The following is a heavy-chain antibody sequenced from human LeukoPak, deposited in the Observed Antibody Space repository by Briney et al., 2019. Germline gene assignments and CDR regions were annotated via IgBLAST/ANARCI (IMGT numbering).Heavy chain of an antibody. CDR3: ARENSYGAPLDY. CDR1: GFPFTNYA. V-gene: IGHV3-30*03. Sequence: GGSLRLSCAASGFPFTNYAMHWVRQAPGKGLEWVAVISNDGRSKYHADSVKGRFTISRDDSKKTVYLHMNSLRGEDSAVYFCARENSYGAPLDYWGQGSLVTVSS. D-gene: IGHD5-18*01. J-gene: IGHJ4*02. CDR2: ISNDGRSK.